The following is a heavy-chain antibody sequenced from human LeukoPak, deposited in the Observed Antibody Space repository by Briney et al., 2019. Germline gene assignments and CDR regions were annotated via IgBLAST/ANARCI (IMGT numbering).Heavy chain of an antibody. V-gene: IGHV4-4*02. CDR3: ARDRGDDYGGGFDY. D-gene: IGHD4-23*01. Sequence: SGTLSLTCAVSGGSISSSDWWSWVRQPPGKGLEWIGEIYHSGSTNYNPSLKSRVTISVDKSKNQFSLKLSSVTAADTAVYYCARDRGDDYGGGFDYWGQGTLVTVSS. CDR1: GGSISSSDW. CDR2: IYHSGST. J-gene: IGHJ4*02.